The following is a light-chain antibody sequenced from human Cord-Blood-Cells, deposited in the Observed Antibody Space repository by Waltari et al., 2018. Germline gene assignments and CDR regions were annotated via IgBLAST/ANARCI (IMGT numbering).Light chain of an antibody. Sequence: DIVMTQSPDPLAVSLGARATIHCKSSQSVLYSSNNKNYLAWYQQKPGQPPKLLIYWTSTRESGVPDRFSGSGSGTDFTLTISSLQAEDVAVYYCQQYYSTPWTFGQGTKVEIK. V-gene: IGKV4-1*01. J-gene: IGKJ1*01. CDR2: WTS. CDR1: QSVLYSSNNKNY. CDR3: QQYYSTPWT.